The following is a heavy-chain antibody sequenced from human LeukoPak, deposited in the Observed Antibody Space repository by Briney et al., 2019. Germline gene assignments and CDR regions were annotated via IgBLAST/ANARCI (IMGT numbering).Heavy chain of an antibody. V-gene: IGHV6-1*01. CDR1: GDSVSSNSAA. CDR2: TYYRSKWYN. Sequence: SQTLSLTCAISGDSVSSNSAAWNWIRQSPSRGLEWLGRTYYRSKWYNDYAVSVKSRITINPDTSKNQFSLQLNSVPPEDKDVYYCARERYYDSSGYPPFDHWGQGTLVTVSS. J-gene: IGHJ4*02. CDR3: ARERYYDSSGYPPFDH. D-gene: IGHD3-22*01.